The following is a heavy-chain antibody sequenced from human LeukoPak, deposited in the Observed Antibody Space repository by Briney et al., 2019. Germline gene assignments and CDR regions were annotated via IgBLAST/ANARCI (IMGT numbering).Heavy chain of an antibody. J-gene: IGHJ4*02. CDR2: MNPNSGNT. D-gene: IGHD6-13*01. CDR3: AREGQQLVRLAFDY. V-gene: IGHV1-8*01. CDR1: GYTFTSYD. Sequence: VSVKVSCKASGYTFTSYDINWVRQATGQGLEWMGWMNPNSGNTGYAQKFQGRVTMTRNTSISTAYMELSSLRSEDTAVYYCAREGQQLVRLAFDYWGQGTLVTVSS.